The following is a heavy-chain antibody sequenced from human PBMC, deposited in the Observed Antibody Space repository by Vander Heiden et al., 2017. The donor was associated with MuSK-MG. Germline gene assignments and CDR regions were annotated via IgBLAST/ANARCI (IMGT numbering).Heavy chain of an antibody. Sequence: QVQRVQSGVGVKKPGPSVKVSCKALGDTSPAYFMHWVRQAPGQGLEWMGWINPNSGGTNYAKKFQGRVTMTRDTSISTAYMELSRLRSDDTAVYYCARDQGDGYKYTPLDAFDIWGQGTMVTVSS. D-gene: IGHD5-12*01. CDR1: GDTSPAYF. CDR3: ARDQGDGYKYTPLDAFDI. V-gene: IGHV1-2*02. CDR2: INPNSGGT. J-gene: IGHJ3*02.